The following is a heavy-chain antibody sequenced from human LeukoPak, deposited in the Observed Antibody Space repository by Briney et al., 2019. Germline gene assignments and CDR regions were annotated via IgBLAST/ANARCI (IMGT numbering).Heavy chain of an antibody. CDR3: ARNCSSTSCYSSDAFDI. CDR2: IYTSGST. J-gene: IGHJ3*02. D-gene: IGHD2-2*01. Sequence: PSETLSLTCTVSGGSISSGSYYWSWIRQPAGKGLEWIGRIYTSGSTNYNPSLKSRVTISIDTSKNQFSLKLGSVTAADTAVYYCARNCSSTSCYSSDAFDIWGQGTIVTVSS. V-gene: IGHV4-61*02. CDR1: GGSISSGSYY.